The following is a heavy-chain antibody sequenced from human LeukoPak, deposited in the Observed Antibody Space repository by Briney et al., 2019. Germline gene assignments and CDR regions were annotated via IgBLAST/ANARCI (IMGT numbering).Heavy chain of an antibody. D-gene: IGHD5-24*01. V-gene: IGHV4-31*03. Sequence: SETLSLTCTVSGGSVRSGGFYWTWIRQPPGKGLEWIGYVYYSGSTNYNASLKSRLTISLDTSKNQISLRLSSVTAADTAVYYCATQRDGYYNDAFDIWGPGTMVIVSS. CDR2: VYYSGST. J-gene: IGHJ3*02. CDR1: GGSVRSGGFY. CDR3: ATQRDGYYNDAFDI.